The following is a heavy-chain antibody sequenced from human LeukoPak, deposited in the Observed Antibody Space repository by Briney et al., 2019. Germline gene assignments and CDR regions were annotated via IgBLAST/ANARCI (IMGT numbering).Heavy chain of an antibody. V-gene: IGHV3-43*01. Sequence: GGSLRLSCAASGFTVSSKYMSWVRQAPGKGLEWVSLINRRGHTFYADSVKGRFTISRDNSRNSVFLQMNSLRPEDTALYHCAKEVDCPSDCLFFHSWGQGTLVTVSS. J-gene: IGHJ4*02. CDR2: INRRGHT. CDR3: AKEVDCPSDCLFFHS. D-gene: IGHD2-21*02. CDR1: GFTVSSKY.